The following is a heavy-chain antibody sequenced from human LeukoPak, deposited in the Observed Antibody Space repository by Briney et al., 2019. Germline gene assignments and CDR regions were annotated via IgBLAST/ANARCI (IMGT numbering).Heavy chain of an antibody. V-gene: IGHV4-30-2*02. CDR3: ARNRVVGAPNFDY. CDR1: GGSISSGGYY. D-gene: IGHD1-26*01. J-gene: IGHJ4*02. CDR2: IYHNGST. Sequence: NPSETLSLTCTVSGGSISSGGYYWSWIRQPPGKGLEWIGYIYHNGSTYYNPSLKSRVTISVDRSKNQFSLRLTSVTAADTAVYYCARNRVVGAPNFDYWGQGTLVTV.